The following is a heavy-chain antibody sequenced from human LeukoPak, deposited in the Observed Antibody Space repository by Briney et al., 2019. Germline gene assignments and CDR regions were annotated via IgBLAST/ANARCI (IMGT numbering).Heavy chain of an antibody. CDR2: VSYEGKSQ. CDR1: GFTFSNYG. CDR3: ARNDYGEYYFDY. D-gene: IGHD4-17*01. V-gene: IGHV3-30*03. J-gene: IGHJ4*02. Sequence: PGGSLRLSCATSGFTFSNYGMHWVRQAPGKGLEWVAVVSYEGKSQYYADSVRGRFTISRDNSKNTLYLQMNSLRAEDTAVYYCARNDYGEYYFDYWGQGTLVTVSS.